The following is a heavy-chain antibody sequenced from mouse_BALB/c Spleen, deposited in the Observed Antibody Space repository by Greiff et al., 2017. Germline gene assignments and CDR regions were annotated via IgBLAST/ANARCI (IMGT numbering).Heavy chain of an antibody. D-gene: IGHD2-3*01. V-gene: IGHV14-3*02. CDR1: GFNIKDTY. Sequence: VQLKESGAELVKPGASVKLSCTASGFNIKDTYMHWVKQRPEQGLEWIGRIDPANGNTKYDPKFQGKATITADTSSNTASLQLSSLTSEATAVYYCASSDGFRRLEEWGQGTLVTVSA. CDR2: IDPANGNT. J-gene: IGHJ3*02. CDR3: ASSDGFRRLEE.